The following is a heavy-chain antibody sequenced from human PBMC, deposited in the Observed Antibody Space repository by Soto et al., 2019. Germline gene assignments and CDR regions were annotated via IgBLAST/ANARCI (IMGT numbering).Heavy chain of an antibody. CDR3: ARALPVSRYCISIDCPRSGMDV. Sequence: SETLSLTCAVYGGSYSGYYLSWVRQPPGKGLWWIAEINHSGSTNYNPSLKSRVTIPVDTSKNYFSLKLSFVTAADTAVYYCARALPVSRYCISIDCPRSGMDVWGQGTTVTV. J-gene: IGHJ6*02. D-gene: IGHD2-2*01. V-gene: IGHV4-34*01. CDR1: GGSYSGYY. CDR2: INHSGST.